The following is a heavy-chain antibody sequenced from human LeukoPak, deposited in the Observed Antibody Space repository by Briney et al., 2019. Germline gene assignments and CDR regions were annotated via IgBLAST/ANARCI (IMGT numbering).Heavy chain of an antibody. J-gene: IGHJ4*02. V-gene: IGHV3-74*01. CDR1: GFTFSKYW. D-gene: IGHD6-19*01. Sequence: PGGSLRLSCAASGFTFSKYWMLWVRQAPGKGLESVSRINTDGTVTIYADSVKGRFTASRDKAANPMLLKMNSVGDEETAVYCCAAKRWRAPAPDSWGQGTPVTVSS. CDR2: INTDGTVT. CDR3: AAKRWRAPAPDS.